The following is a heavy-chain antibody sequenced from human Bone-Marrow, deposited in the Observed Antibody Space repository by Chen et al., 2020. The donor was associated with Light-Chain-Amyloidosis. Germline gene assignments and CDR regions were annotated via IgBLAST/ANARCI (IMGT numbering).Heavy chain of an antibody. V-gene: IGHV1-69*01. D-gene: IGHD4-4*01. Sequence: QVRLVQSVADVKKPGSSVKVSCKASGGTFSSYTLNWVRQAPGQGLEWMGGIIPIFGSTSYAQKFRGRVKITADEYKGTAYMELSSLTVEDTAVYYSARSRGKEDYMKALGYWGQGTLVTVSS. CDR3: ARSRGKEDYMKALGY. J-gene: IGHJ4*02. CDR1: GGTFSSYT. CDR2: IIPIFGST.